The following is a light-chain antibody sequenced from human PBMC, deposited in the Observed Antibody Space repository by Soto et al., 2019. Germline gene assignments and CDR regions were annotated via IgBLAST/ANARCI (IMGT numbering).Light chain of an antibody. CDR2: AAS. CDR1: RSISNY. CDR3: QQSYTAPR. J-gene: IGKJ1*01. V-gene: IGKV1-39*01. Sequence: DIQMTQSPSSLSASVGDRVTITCRASRSISNYLNWYQQKSGKAPRLLIYAASSLLPGVPSRFSGTGTGTAFTLTITKLQPEDAATYYCQQSYTAPRFGQGTRVDLK.